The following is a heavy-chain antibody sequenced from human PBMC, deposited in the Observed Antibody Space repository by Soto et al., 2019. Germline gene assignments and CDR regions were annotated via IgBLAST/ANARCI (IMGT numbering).Heavy chain of an antibody. Sequence: QVQLQESGPGLVEPSQTLSLTCTVSGGSIGSTDSYWSWIRRPPGKGLEWIGYIYYTGGTFYNPSLKSRLTISLETSSNQFSLTLTSVTATDTGIYYCARGGSGWAEDFQHWGQGTLVAVS. CDR1: GGSIGSTDSY. J-gene: IGHJ1*01. V-gene: IGHV4-30-4*08. CDR2: IYYTGGT. CDR3: ARGGSGWAEDFQH. D-gene: IGHD6-25*01.